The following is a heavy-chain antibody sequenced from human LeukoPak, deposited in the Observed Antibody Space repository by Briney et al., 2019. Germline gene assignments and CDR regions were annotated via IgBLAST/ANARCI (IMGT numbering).Heavy chain of an antibody. J-gene: IGHJ4*02. CDR2: IYYSGST. CDR3: AKNAGGSSWYDY. Sequence: PSETLSLTCTVSGGSLSSYYWSWIRQPPGKGLEWIGYIYYSGSTNYNPSLKSRVTISVDTSKNQFSLKLSSVTAADTAVYYCAKNAGGSSWYDYWGQGTLVTVSS. V-gene: IGHV4-59*08. D-gene: IGHD6-13*01. CDR1: GGSLSSYY.